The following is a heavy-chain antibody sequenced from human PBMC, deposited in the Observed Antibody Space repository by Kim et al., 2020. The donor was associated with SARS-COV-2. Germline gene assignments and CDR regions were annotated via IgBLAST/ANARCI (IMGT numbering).Heavy chain of an antibody. CDR1: GYTFTSYG. Sequence: ASVKVSCKASGYTFTSYGISWVRQAPGQGLEWMGWISAYNGNTNYAQKLQGRVTMTTDTSTSTAYMELRSLRSDDTAVYYCARDFSPWDSSPRDAFDIWGQGTMVTVSS. D-gene: IGHD3-22*01. V-gene: IGHV1-18*01. CDR2: ISAYNGNT. CDR3: ARDFSPWDSSPRDAFDI. J-gene: IGHJ3*02.